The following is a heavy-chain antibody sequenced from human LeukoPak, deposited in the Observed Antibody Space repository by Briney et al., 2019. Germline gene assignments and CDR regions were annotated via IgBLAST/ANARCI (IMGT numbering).Heavy chain of an antibody. Sequence: PGGSLRLSCAASGFTFTGFCMSCVRQAPGKGLEWVAKINEYGSETYYVDSVKGRSTVSRDNAKNSLYLQMNSLRVEDTAVYYCARDLSYSGAWSYSDYWGQGTLVTVSS. CDR2: INEYGSET. V-gene: IGHV3-7*05. CDR1: GFTFTGFC. J-gene: IGHJ4*02. CDR3: ARDLSYSGAWSYSDY. D-gene: IGHD6-19*01.